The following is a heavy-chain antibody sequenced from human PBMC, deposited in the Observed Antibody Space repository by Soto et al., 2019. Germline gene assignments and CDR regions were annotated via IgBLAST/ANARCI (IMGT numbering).Heavy chain of an antibody. CDR3: ARDQSVYSNYVLGFNY. V-gene: IGHV4-38-2*02. CDR1: GYSISSGYY. CDR2: IYHSGST. Sequence: LSLTCAVSGYSISSGYYWGWIRQPPGKGLEWIGSIYHSGSTYYNPSLKSRVTISVDTSKNQFSLKLSSVTAADTAVYYCARDQSVYSNYVLGFNYWGQGTLVTVSS. J-gene: IGHJ4*02. D-gene: IGHD4-4*01.